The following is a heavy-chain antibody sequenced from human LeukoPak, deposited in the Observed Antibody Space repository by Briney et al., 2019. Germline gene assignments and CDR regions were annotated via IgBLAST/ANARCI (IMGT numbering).Heavy chain of an antibody. CDR2: IRYDGSNK. CDR3: ARAPLRYFDWFDYYYYYMDV. J-gene: IGHJ6*03. D-gene: IGHD3-9*01. Sequence: PGGSLRLSCAASGFTFSSYGMHWVRQAPGKGLEWVAFIRYDGSNKYYADSVKGRFTISRDTSKNTLYLQMNSLRAEDTAVYYCARAPLRYFDWFDYYYYYMDVWGKGTTVTISS. V-gene: IGHV3-30*02. CDR1: GFTFSSYG.